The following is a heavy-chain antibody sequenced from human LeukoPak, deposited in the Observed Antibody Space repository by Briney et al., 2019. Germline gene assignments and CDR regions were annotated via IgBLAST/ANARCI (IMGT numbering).Heavy chain of an antibody. CDR2: IYTSGST. J-gene: IGHJ3*02. V-gene: IGHV4-4*09. CDR3: ARLSSWYFAFDI. CDR1: GGSISSYY. Sequence: PSETLSLTCTVSGGSISSYYWSWIRQPPGKGLEWIGYIYTSGSTNYNPSLKSRVTISVDTSKNQFSLKLSSVTAADTAVYYCARLSSWYFAFDIWGQGTMVTVSS. D-gene: IGHD6-13*01.